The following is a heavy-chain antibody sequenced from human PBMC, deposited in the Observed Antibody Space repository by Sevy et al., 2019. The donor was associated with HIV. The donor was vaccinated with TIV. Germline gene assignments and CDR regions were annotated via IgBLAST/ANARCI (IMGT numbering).Heavy chain of an antibody. CDR3: GYSEYGYYYDY. CDR1: GFIFSNAW. J-gene: IGHJ4*02. CDR2: IKSKADGGTP. D-gene: IGHD1-26*01. Sequence: GGSLRLSCGASGFIFSNAWMSWVRQAPGKALEWVGRIKSKADGGTPDYAAPVKGTFTISRDDSINTLYLQMNSLRTDDTAVYYCGYSEYGYYYDYWGQGTLVTVSS. V-gene: IGHV3-15*01.